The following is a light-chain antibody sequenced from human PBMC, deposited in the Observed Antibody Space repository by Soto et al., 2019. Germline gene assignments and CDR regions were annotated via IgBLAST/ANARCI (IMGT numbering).Light chain of an antibody. V-gene: IGKV4-1*01. CDR2: WAS. CDR3: QQYHSTPYT. Sequence: DIVMTQSPDSLAVSLGERATINCKSSQTVLYSSTNKNYLSWHQLKPGQPPKLLIYWASTRESGVPDRFSGSGSGTDVTLPISSLQAEDVAVYYCQQYHSTPYTFGQGTKLEIK. CDR1: QTVLYSSTNKNY. J-gene: IGKJ2*01.